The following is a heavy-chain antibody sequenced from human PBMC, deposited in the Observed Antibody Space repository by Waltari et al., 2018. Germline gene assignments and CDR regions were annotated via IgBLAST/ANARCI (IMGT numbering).Heavy chain of an antibody. CDR2: IYYSGST. V-gene: IGHV4-39*07. J-gene: IGHJ4*02. D-gene: IGHD4-17*01. Sequence: QLQLQESGPGLVKPSETLSLTCPVSGGSFSRSSYYWGWISQPPGKGLEWIGSIYYSGSTYYNPSLKSRVTISVDTSKNQFSLKLSSVTAADTAVYYCARRRDGDYNYWGQGTLVTVSS. CDR1: GGSFSRSSYY. CDR3: ARRRDGDYNY.